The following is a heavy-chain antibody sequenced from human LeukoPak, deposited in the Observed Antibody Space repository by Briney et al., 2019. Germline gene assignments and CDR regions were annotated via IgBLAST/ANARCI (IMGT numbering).Heavy chain of an antibody. D-gene: IGHD1-14*01. CDR2: ISSSGSTI. CDR3: ARDTADRTSSAFDI. CDR1: GFTFNTFN. V-gene: IGHV3-48*04. J-gene: IGHJ3*02. Sequence: GGSLRLSCAASGFTFNTFNMNWVRQAPGKGLEWVSHISSSGSTIYYADSVKGRFTISRDNAKNSLYLQMNSLRAEDTAVYYCARDTADRTSSAFDIWGQGTMVTVSS.